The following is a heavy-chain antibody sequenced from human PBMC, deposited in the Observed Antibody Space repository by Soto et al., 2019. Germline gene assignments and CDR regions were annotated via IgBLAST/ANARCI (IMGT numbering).Heavy chain of an antibody. V-gene: IGHV1-69*01. D-gene: IGHD2-2*01. Sequence: QVQLVQSGAEVKKPGSSVKVSCKASGGTFSSYAISWVRQAPGQGLEWMGGIIPIFGTANYAQKFQGRVKITADESTSTAYMELSSLRSEDTAVYYCARDSRDCSSTSCYPYYYYYGMDVWGQGTTVTVSS. CDR3: ARDSRDCSSTSCYPYYYYYGMDV. CDR1: GGTFSSYA. CDR2: IIPIFGTA. J-gene: IGHJ6*02.